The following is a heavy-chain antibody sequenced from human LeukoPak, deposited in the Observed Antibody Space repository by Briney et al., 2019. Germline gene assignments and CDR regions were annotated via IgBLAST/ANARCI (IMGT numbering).Heavy chain of an antibody. J-gene: IGHJ4*02. D-gene: IGHD6-19*01. Sequence: GRSLRLSCAASGFTFDDYAMHWVRQAPGKGLEWVSGISWSSGSIGYADSVKGRFTISRDNAKNSLYLQMNSLRAEDTALYYCAKDMSPSGWYLDYWGQGTLVTVSS. V-gene: IGHV3-9*01. CDR3: AKDMSPSGWYLDY. CDR1: GFTFDDYA. CDR2: ISWSSGSI.